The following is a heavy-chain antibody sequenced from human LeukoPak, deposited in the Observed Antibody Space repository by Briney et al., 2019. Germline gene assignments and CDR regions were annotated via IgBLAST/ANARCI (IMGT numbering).Heavy chain of an antibody. CDR1: GYTFTSYD. Sequence: ASVKVSCKASGYTFTSYDINWVRQATGQGLEWMGWMNPNSGNTGYAQKFQGRVPMTRNTSISTAYMELSSLRSEDTAVYYCARERTPYYYMDVWGKGTTVTVSS. CDR2: MNPNSGNT. V-gene: IGHV1-8*01. D-gene: IGHD2-2*01. CDR3: ARERTPYYYMDV. J-gene: IGHJ6*03.